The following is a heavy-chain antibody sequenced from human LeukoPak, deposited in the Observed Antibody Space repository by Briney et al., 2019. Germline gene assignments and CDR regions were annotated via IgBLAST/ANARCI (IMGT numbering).Heavy chain of an antibody. CDR2: INHSGST. CDR1: GGSFSGYY. CDR3: ASLRTGDFDY. D-gene: IGHD3-10*01. J-gene: IGHJ4*02. V-gene: IGHV4-34*01. Sequence: SETLSLTCAVYGGSFSGYYWNWIRQAPGKGLEWIGEINHSGSTNYNPSLKSRLTMSVDTSKNQFSLKLSSVTAADTAVYYCASLRTGDFDYWGQGALVTVSS.